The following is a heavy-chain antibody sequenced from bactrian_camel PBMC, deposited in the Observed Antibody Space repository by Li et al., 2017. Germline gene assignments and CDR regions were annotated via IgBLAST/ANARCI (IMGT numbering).Heavy chain of an antibody. CDR1: GFIFSSAY. CDR3: ATLYGGNWANPRYFGY. CDR2: IFGDSRNA. D-gene: IGHD6*01. J-gene: IGHJ6*01. V-gene: IGHV3-2*01. Sequence: VQLVESGGGSVRAGGSLRLSCSGSGFIFSSAYMSWVRQAPGKGLEWVASIFGDSRNAYYTRSVKGRFTISRDNAKNTVYLQINSLKSEDTALYYCATLYGGNWANPRYFGYWGQGTQVTVS.